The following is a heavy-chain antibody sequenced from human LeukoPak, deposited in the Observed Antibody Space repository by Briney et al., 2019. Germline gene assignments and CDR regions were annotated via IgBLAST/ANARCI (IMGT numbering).Heavy chain of an antibody. Sequence: SETLSLTCTVSGGSISSYYWSWIRQPPGKGLEWIGYISDSGSTNYNPSLKSQVTISRHTSKNQFSLNLNFVTAADTAIYYCARDRAGDSFDIWGQGTLVTVSS. CDR1: GGSISSYY. CDR3: ARDRAGDSFDI. D-gene: IGHD7-27*01. CDR2: ISDSGST. V-gene: IGHV4-4*08. J-gene: IGHJ3*02.